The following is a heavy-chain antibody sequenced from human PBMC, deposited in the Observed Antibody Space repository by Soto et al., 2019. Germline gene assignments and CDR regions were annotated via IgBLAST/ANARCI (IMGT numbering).Heavy chain of an antibody. CDR2: INGDGSVT. J-gene: IGHJ4*02. CDR1: GFTFSGFW. Sequence: EVQLVESGGGLVQPGGSLRLSCTASGFTFSGFWMHWVRQAPGKGLVWVSRINGDGSVTNYADSVKGRFTNSRDNAKNTLYLQINSLRVEDTAVYYCVRVKETSGWGAFDYWGQGTLVTVSS. V-gene: IGHV3-74*01. D-gene: IGHD6-19*01. CDR3: VRVKETSGWGAFDY.